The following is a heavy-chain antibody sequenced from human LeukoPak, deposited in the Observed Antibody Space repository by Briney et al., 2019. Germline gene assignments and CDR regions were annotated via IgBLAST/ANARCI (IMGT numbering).Heavy chain of an antibody. Sequence: SETLSLTCAVYGGSFSGYYWSWIREPPGKGLEWIGEINHSGSTNYNPSPKSRVTISVDTSKNQFSLKLSSVTAADTAVYYCARSHIAVAGTFSWFDPWGQGTLVTVSS. D-gene: IGHD6-13*01. V-gene: IGHV4-34*01. CDR2: INHSGST. CDR1: GGSFSGYY. J-gene: IGHJ5*02. CDR3: ARSHIAVAGTFSWFDP.